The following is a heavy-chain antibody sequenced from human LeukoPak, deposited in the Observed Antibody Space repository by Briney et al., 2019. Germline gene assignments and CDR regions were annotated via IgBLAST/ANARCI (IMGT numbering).Heavy chain of an antibody. CDR3: AREEVVVVAATRFLFDY. Sequence: GGSLRLFCAASGFTFSGYAMHWVRQPPGKGLEWVAVISYDGSNKYYADSVKGRVTISRDNSKNTMYMQMNRVRAEDTAVYYCAREEVVVVAATRFLFDYWGQGTLVTVSS. V-gene: IGHV3-30*04. CDR2: ISYDGSNK. CDR1: GFTFSGYA. D-gene: IGHD2-15*01. J-gene: IGHJ4*02.